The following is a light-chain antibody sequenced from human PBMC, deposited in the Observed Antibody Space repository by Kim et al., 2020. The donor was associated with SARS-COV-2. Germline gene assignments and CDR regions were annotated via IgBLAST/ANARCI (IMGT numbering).Light chain of an antibody. V-gene: IGLV2-23*02. Sequence: PGQSITIACNGTSSDVGSSNLVSWYQQHPGKAPKLMIYEVTKRPSGVSNRFSGSKSGNTASLTISGLQAEDEADYYCCSYAGRSTLFGGGTQLTVL. J-gene: IGLJ2*01. CDR2: EVT. CDR1: SSDVGSSNL. CDR3: CSYAGRSTL.